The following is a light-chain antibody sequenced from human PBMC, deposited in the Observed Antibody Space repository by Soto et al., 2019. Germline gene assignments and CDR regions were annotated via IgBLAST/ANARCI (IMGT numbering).Light chain of an antibody. CDR1: QSVTSNF. CDR2: GAS. Sequence: EIVLTQSPGTLSLSPGERATLTCRASQSVTSNFLAWYQQKPGQAPRLLMYGASSRATGIPDRFSGSGSGTDFTLTISRLEPEDLALYYCHQYGSSPLTFGPGTKVDIK. CDR3: HQYGSSPLT. J-gene: IGKJ3*01. V-gene: IGKV3-20*01.